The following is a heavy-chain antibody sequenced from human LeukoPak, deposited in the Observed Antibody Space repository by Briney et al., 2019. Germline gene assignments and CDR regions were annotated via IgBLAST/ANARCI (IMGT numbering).Heavy chain of an antibody. CDR3: ARGNTMMLVVIAPDAFDV. CDR1: NYSISSTYY. D-gene: IGHD3-22*01. J-gene: IGHJ3*01. CDR2: IYHSGST. Sequence: SETLSLTCSVSNYSISSTYYWGWLRQSPGKGLGYIGSIYHSGSTYYNPSLKSRVTMSIDTSKNQFSLKLTSVTAADTAVYHCARGNTMMLVVIAPDAFDVWGQGTMVTVSS. V-gene: IGHV4-38-2*01.